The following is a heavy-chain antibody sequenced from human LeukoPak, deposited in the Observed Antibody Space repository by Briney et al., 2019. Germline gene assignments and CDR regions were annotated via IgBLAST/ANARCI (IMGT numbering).Heavy chain of an antibody. CDR2: IYYSGST. D-gene: IGHD4-17*01. CDR3: ARPYGAAGLD. V-gene: IGHV4-39*01. Sequence: PSETLSLTCTVSGGAISSSSYYWGWIRQPPGKGLEWVGSIYYSGSTYYNPSLKSRVTISVDTSKNQFSLKLSSVTAADTAVYYCARPYGAAGLDWGQGTLVTVSS. CDR1: GGAISSSSYY. J-gene: IGHJ4*02.